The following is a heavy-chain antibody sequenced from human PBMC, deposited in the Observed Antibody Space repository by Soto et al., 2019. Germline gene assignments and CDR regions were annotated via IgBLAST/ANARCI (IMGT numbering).Heavy chain of an antibody. V-gene: IGHV4-4*02. CDR3: ASRDPGTSVDY. J-gene: IGHJ4*02. Sequence: SETLSLTCAVSGGSFTSNNWWTWVRQPPGQGLEWIGEFYRTGSTNYNPSLKSRVTISIDKSENQFSLKVTSLTAAATAVYYCASRDPGTSVDYWGQGTLVTVSS. CDR2: FYRTGST. CDR1: GGSFTSNNW. D-gene: IGHD1-7*01.